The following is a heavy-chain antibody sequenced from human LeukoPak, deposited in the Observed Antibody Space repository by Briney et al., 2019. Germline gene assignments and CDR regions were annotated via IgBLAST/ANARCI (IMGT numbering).Heavy chain of an antibody. J-gene: IGHJ4*02. CDR2: IGSSGSTI. CDR3: ARGGGYSYGYAY. V-gene: IGHV3-48*02. D-gene: IGHD5-18*01. Sequence: QPGGSLRLSCAASGFTFSSYSMNWVRQTPGKGLEWVSYIGSSGSTIYYANSVKGRFTISRDNAKNSLYLQMNSLTDEDTAVYYCARGGGYSYGYAYWGQGTLVAVS. CDR1: GFTFSSYS.